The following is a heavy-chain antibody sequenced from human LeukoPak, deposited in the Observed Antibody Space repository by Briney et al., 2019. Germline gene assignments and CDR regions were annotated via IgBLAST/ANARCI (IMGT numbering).Heavy chain of an antibody. CDR2: INPSGGST. Sequence: GASVKVSCKASGYTFTSYYMHWLRQAPGQGLEWMGIINPSGGSTSYAQKFQGRVTMTRDTSTSTVYMELSSLRSEDTAVYYCARGICSSTSCYDYFDYWGQGTLVTVSS. J-gene: IGHJ4*02. CDR3: ARGICSSTSCYDYFDY. D-gene: IGHD2-2*01. V-gene: IGHV1-46*01. CDR1: GYTFTSYY.